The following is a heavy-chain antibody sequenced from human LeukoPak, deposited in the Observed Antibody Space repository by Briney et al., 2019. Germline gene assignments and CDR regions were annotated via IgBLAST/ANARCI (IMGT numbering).Heavy chain of an antibody. J-gene: IGHJ6*02. V-gene: IGHV1-18*01. Sequence: GAPVKVSCRASGYTFTSYGISWVRQAPGQGLEWMGWISAYNGNTNYAQKLQGRVTMTTDTSTSTAYMELRSLRSDDTAVYYCARDLYYDSSGQRYYYGIDVCGQGTTVTVSS. CDR3: ARDLYYDSSGQRYYYGIDV. CDR1: GYTFTSYG. D-gene: IGHD3-22*01. CDR2: ISAYNGNT.